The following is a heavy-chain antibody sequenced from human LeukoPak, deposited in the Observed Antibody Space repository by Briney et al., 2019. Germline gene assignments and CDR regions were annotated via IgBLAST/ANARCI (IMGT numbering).Heavy chain of an antibody. Sequence: PGGSLRLSCAASGFTFSSYSMNWVRQAPGKGLEWVSSISSSSSYIYYADSVKGRFTISRDNAKNSLYLQMNSLRAEDTAVYYCARVEEEWWCPDYWGQGTLVTVSS. D-gene: IGHD2-15*01. CDR3: ARVEEEWWCPDY. CDR1: GFTFSSYS. J-gene: IGHJ4*02. CDR2: ISSSSSYI. V-gene: IGHV3-21*01.